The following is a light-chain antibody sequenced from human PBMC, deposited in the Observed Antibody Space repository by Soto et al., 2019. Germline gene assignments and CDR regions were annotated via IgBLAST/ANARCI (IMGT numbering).Light chain of an antibody. J-gene: IGLJ2*01. V-gene: IGLV1-40*01. CDR2: GST. CDR3: QAYDNRLSGHV. CDR1: SSNVGAGSD. Sequence: QSVLTQPPSVSGAPGQRVTISCTGSSSNVGAGSDVHWYQQLPGTAPKLLIFGSTYRPSGVPDRFSGSKSDTSASLAIAGLQAEDEADYYCQAYDNRLSGHVFGGGTQLTVL.